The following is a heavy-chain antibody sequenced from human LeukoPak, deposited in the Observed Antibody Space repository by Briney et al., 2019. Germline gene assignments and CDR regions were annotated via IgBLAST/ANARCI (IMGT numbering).Heavy chain of an antibody. V-gene: IGHV4-4*07. Sequence: PSETLSLTCTVSGGSISSYYWSWIRQPAGKGLEWIGRIYTSGSTNYNPSLKSRVTMSVDTSKNQFSLKLSSVTAADMAVYYCARDSGPYSSGWWGYGMDVWGQGTTVTVSS. CDR3: ARDSGPYSSGWWGYGMDV. CDR1: GGSISSYY. CDR2: IYTSGST. D-gene: IGHD6-19*01. J-gene: IGHJ6*02.